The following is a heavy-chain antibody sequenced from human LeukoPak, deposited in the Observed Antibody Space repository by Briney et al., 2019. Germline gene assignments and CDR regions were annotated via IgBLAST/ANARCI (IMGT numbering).Heavy chain of an antibody. J-gene: IGHJ4*02. CDR1: GYTLTELS. CDR3: ATFTNSGWYRHFDY. Sequence: GASVKVSCKVSGYTLTELSMHWVRQAPGKGLEWMGGFDPEDGETIYAQKFQGRVTMTEDTSTDTAYMELSSLRSEDTAVYYCATFTNSGWYRHFDYWGQGTLVTVSS. CDR2: FDPEDGET. D-gene: IGHD6-19*01. V-gene: IGHV1-24*01.